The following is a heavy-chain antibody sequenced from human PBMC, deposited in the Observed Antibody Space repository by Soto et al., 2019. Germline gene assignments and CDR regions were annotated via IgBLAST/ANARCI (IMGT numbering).Heavy chain of an antibody. J-gene: IGHJ4*02. Sequence: ASVKVSCKASGYTFTGYYMHWVRQAPGQGLEWMGWINPNSGGTNYAQRFQGRVTITRDTSISTAYMELSRLRSDDTAVYYCARVLIVVVITRDYYFDYWGQGTLVTVSS. V-gene: IGHV1-2*02. CDR2: INPNSGGT. CDR3: ARVLIVVVITRDYYFDY. D-gene: IGHD3-22*01. CDR1: GYTFTGYY.